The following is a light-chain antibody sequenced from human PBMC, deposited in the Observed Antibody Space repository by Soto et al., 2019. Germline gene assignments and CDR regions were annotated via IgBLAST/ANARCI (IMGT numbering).Light chain of an antibody. CDR1: QSVSSNY. CDR3: QQYGSSYPWT. Sequence: EIVLTQSPGTLSLSPGERATLSCRASQSVSSNYLAWYQQKPGQAPRLLIYGASSRATGIPERFSGSGSGTDFTLTIRRMEPEDFAVYYCQQYGSSYPWTCGQGTKVDIK. J-gene: IGKJ1*01. V-gene: IGKV3-20*01. CDR2: GAS.